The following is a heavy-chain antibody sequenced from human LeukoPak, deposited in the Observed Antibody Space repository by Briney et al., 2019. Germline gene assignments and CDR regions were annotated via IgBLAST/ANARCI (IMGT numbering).Heavy chain of an antibody. J-gene: IGHJ6*02. D-gene: IGHD6-19*01. CDR1: GFTFSSYA. V-gene: IGHV3-23*01. Sequence: PGGSLRLSCAASGFTFSSYAMSWVRQAPGKGLEWVSAISGSGHSTYYADSVKGRFTISRDNSKNTLYLQMNSLRAEDTAVYYCGAGHYYYYGMYVWGQGTTVTVSS. CDR2: ISGSGHST. CDR3: GAGHYYYYGMYV.